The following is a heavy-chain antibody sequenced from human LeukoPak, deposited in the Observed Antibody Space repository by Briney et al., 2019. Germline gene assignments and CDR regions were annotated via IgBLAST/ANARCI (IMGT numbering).Heavy chain of an antibody. CDR2: ITGSGGSI. V-gene: IGHV3-23*01. J-gene: IGHJ4*02. CDR1: GFTFSSNV. Sequence: PGGSLRLSCAASGFTFSSNVMSWVRRAPGKGLEWVSSITGSGGSIYYADSVKGRFTSSRDNSKNTLYLQMNSLRAEDTAVYFCVSLGYSSSSVRYWGQGTLVTVSS. CDR3: VSLGYSSSSVRY. D-gene: IGHD6-6*01.